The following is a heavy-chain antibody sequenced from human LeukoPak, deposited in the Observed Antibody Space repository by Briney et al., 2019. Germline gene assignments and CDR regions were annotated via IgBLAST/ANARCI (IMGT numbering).Heavy chain of an antibody. Sequence: SETLSLTCAVYGGSFSGYYWSWIRQPPGKGLEWIGEINHSGSTNYNPSLKSRVTISVDTSKNQFSLKLSSVTAADTAVYYCARRFYGSGSYEHWGQGTLVTVSS. J-gene: IGHJ1*01. CDR1: GGSFSGYY. V-gene: IGHV4-34*01. CDR2: INHSGST. CDR3: ARRFYGSGSYEH. D-gene: IGHD3-10*01.